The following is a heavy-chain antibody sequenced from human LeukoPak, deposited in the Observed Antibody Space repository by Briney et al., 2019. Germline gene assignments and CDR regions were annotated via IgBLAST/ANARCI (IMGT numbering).Heavy chain of an antibody. J-gene: IGHJ4*02. Sequence: GGSLRLSCAASGFNYINNNMHWVRQAPGQGLEWLAFIEHNGASKKYADSVRGRFTISRDNSNNMLYLEMNSLRNEDTAVYYCANDFRCSFHYWGQGTLVTVSS. CDR1: GFNYINNN. CDR3: ANDFRCSFHY. CDR2: IEHNGASK. V-gene: IGHV3-30*02. D-gene: IGHD2-15*01.